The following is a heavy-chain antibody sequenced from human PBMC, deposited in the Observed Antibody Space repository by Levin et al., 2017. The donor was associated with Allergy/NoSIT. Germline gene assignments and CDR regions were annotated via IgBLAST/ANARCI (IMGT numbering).Heavy chain of an antibody. CDR1: GFTFSSYA. D-gene: IGHD6-25*01. J-gene: IGHJ4*02. V-gene: IGHV3-23*01. CDR2: ISGSGGST. CDR3: AKRGSGYSSAPDY. Sequence: TGGSLRLSCAASGFTFSSYAMSWVRQAPGKGLEWVSAISGSGGSTYYADSVKGRFAISRDNSKNTLYLQMNSLRAEDTAVYYCAKRGSGYSSAPDYWGQGTLVTVSS.